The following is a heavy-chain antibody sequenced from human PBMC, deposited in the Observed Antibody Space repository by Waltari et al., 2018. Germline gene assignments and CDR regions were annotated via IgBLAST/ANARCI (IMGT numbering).Heavy chain of an antibody. D-gene: IGHD3-16*01. J-gene: IGHJ4*02. CDR2: IGYDGSNK. CDR3: ASGLGYLDY. V-gene: IGHV3-33*01. CDR1: GLTFSSYG. Sequence: QVQLVESGGGVVQPGRSLRLSLPASGLTFSSYGMHWVRQAPGKGLEWVAVIGYDGSNKYYADSVKGRFTISRENSKNTLYLQMNSLRAEDTAVYYCASGLGYLDYWGQGTLVTVSS.